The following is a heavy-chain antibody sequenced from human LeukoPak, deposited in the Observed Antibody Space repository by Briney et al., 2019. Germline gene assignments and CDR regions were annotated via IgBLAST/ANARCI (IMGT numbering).Heavy chain of an antibody. J-gene: IGHJ5*02. CDR1: GGSISSSSYY. Sequence: SETLSLTCSVSGGSISSSSYYWGWIRQPPGKGLEWIGSIYYSGSTYYNPSLKSRVTISVDTSKNQFSLKLSSVTAADTAVYYCARDGVRTWFDPWGQGTLVTVSS. CDR3: ARDGVRTWFDP. D-gene: IGHD3-16*01. V-gene: IGHV4-39*07. CDR2: IYYSGST.